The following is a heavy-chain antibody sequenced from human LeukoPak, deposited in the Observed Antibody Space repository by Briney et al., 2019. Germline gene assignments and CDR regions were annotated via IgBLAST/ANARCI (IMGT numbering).Heavy chain of an antibody. J-gene: IGHJ6*02. D-gene: IGHD3-10*01. Sequence: GRSLRLSCAASGFTFSSYGMHWVRQAPGKGLEWVAVIWYDGSNKYYADSVKGRFTISRDNSKNTLYLQMNSLRAEDTAVYYCARDGSGSYRVYGMDVWGQGTTVTVSS. CDR2: IWYDGSNK. V-gene: IGHV3-33*08. CDR3: ARDGSGSYRVYGMDV. CDR1: GFTFSSYG.